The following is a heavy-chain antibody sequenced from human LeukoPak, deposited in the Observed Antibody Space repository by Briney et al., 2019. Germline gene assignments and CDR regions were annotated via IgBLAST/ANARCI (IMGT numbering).Heavy chain of an antibody. CDR2: ISGSGGST. J-gene: IGHJ4*02. CDR3: AKIFYDILTGSSSDDY. D-gene: IGHD3-9*01. Sequence: SGGSLRLSCAASGFTFSSYAMSWVRQAPGKGLEWVSAISGSGGSTYYADSVKGRFTIFRNNSKNTLYLQMNSLRAEDTAVYYCAKIFYDILTGSSSDDYWGQGTLVTVSS. CDR1: GFTFSSYA. V-gene: IGHV3-23*01.